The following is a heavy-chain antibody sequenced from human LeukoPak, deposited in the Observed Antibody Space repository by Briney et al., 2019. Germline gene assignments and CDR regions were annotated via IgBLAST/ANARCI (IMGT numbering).Heavy chain of an antibody. CDR3: ARVGPAAILGTYNWFDP. CDR1: GGTFISYA. J-gene: IGHJ5*02. D-gene: IGHD2-2*02. Sequence: ASVTVSFKASGGTFISYAISWVRQAPGQGLEWMGGIIPIFGTANYAQKFQGRVTITTDESTSTAYMELSSLRSEDTAVYYCARVGPAAILGTYNWFDPWGQGTLVTVSS. V-gene: IGHV1-69*05. CDR2: IIPIFGTA.